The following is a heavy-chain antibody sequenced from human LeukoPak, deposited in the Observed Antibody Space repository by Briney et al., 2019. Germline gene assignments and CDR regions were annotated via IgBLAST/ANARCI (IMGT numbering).Heavy chain of an antibody. CDR3: ATTTKYSSSSHWFDP. CDR1: GYTLTKLS. CDR2: FDPEDGET. Sequence: ASVKDSCKVSGYTLTKLSMHWVRQAPGKGLEWMGGFDPEDGETIYAQKFQGRVTMTEDTSTDTAYMELSSLRSEDTAVYYCATTTKYSSSSHWFDPWGQGTLVTVSS. V-gene: IGHV1-24*01. D-gene: IGHD6-6*01. J-gene: IGHJ5*02.